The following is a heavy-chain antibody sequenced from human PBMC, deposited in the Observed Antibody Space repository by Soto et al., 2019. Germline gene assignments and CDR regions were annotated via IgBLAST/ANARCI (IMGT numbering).Heavy chain of an antibody. CDR2: ISYDGSNK. J-gene: IGHJ5*02. CDR3: ARESEPRILSSLSWFDP. V-gene: IGHV3-30-3*01. D-gene: IGHD2-15*01. CDR1: GFTFSSYA. Sequence: GGSLRLSCAASGFTFSSYAMHWVRQAPGKGLEWVAVISYDGSNKYYADSVKGRFTISRDNSKNTLYLQMNSLRAEDTAVYYCARESEPRILSSLSWFDPWGQGTLVTVSS.